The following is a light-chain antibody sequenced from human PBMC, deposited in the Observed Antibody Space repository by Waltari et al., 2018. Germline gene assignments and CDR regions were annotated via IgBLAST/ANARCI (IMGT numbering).Light chain of an antibody. CDR2: HNSDGSP. CDR3: QTWGTGGQI. J-gene: IGLJ2*01. Sequence: QVLLTQSPSVSASLGASVTLTCTLTTGHTDYAVPWQQQQPEKGPRYLMKHNSDGSPIRGDGIPDRFSASSSGTERYLTISSLQADDEADYYCQTWGTGGQIFGGGTRLTVL. V-gene: IGLV4-69*01. CDR1: TGHTDYA.